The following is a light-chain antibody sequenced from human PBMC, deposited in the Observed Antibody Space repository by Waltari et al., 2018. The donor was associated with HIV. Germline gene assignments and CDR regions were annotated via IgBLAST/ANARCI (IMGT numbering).Light chain of an antibody. J-gene: IGLJ3*02. Sequence: QSAMTQPRSVSGSPGQSVTIPCPGSTSHIGTPKSVSWYQPHPAKIPKLIIYDGTKRPSGVPDRISGSKSGNTASLTISGLQAEDEADYYCCSFAGPYSWVFGEGTKLTVL. V-gene: IGLV2-11*01. CDR2: DGT. CDR3: CSFAGPYSWV. CDR1: TSHIGTPKS.